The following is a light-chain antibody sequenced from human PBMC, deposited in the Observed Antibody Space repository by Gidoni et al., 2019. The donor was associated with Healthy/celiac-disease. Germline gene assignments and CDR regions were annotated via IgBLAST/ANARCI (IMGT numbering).Light chain of an antibody. V-gene: IGLV6-57*04. J-gene: IGLJ3*02. CDR2: EDT. Sequence: NFMLTQPHSASESPRKTVTIPCTRSSGSIASNYVQCYQQRPGSAPTTVIYEDTQRPSGVPDRFSGSIDSSSNSASLTISGLKTEDEADYYCQSYDSSTLVFGGGTKLTVL. CDR3: QSYDSSTLV. CDR1: SGSIASNY.